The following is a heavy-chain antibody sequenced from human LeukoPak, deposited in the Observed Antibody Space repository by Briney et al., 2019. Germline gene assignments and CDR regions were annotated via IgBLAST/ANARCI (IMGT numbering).Heavy chain of an antibody. CDR3: ARVKYYDFWSGPSNYYYYMDV. V-gene: IGHV4-59*08. J-gene: IGHJ6*03. D-gene: IGHD3-3*01. CDR1: GGSISSYY. CDR2: IYYTGTT. Sequence: SETLSLTCTVSGGSISSYYWSWIRQPPGTGLEWIGYIYYTGTTNYNPSLKRRVTISVDTSKNQFSLKLSSVTAADTAVYYCARVKYYDFWSGPSNYYYYMDVWGKGTTVTVSS.